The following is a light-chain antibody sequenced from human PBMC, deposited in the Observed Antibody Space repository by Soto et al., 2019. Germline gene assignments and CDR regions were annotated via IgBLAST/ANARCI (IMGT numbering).Light chain of an antibody. Sequence: DIQMTQSPSSLSASVGDRVTITCQASHDITSYLNWYQHKPGKAPKLLIYDASILEAGVPSRYSGSGSGTDFTLTITGLQPEDVATYYCQKCDFLPLFGPGTTVDLK. CDR2: DAS. CDR3: QKCDFLPL. J-gene: IGKJ3*01. V-gene: IGKV1-33*01. CDR1: HDITSY.